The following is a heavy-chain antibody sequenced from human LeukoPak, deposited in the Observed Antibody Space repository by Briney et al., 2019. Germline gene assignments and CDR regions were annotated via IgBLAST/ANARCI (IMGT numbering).Heavy chain of an antibody. Sequence: PSETLSLTCAVYGGSFSGYYWSWIRQPPGKGLEWVGEINHSGSTNYNPSLKSRVTISVDTSKNQFSLKLSSVTAADTAVYYCARHLRSGAVDYWSQGTLVTVSS. J-gene: IGHJ4*02. V-gene: IGHV4-34*01. CDR2: INHSGST. CDR3: ARHLRSGAVDY. D-gene: IGHD4-17*01. CDR1: GGSFSGYY.